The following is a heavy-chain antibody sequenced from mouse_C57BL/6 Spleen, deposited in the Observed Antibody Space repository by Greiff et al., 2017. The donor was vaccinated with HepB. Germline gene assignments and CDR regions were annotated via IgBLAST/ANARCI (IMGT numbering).Heavy chain of an antibody. CDR3: ARRGVITTVVAPYWYFDV. V-gene: IGHV1-72*01. J-gene: IGHJ1*03. D-gene: IGHD1-1*01. Sequence: QVQLQQPGAELVKPGASVKLSCKASGYTFTSYWMHWVKQRPGRGLEWIGRIDPNSGGTKYNEKFKSKATLTVDKPSSTAYMQLSSLTSEDSAVYYCARRGVITTVVAPYWYFDVWGTGTTVTVSS. CDR1: GYTFTSYW. CDR2: IDPNSGGT.